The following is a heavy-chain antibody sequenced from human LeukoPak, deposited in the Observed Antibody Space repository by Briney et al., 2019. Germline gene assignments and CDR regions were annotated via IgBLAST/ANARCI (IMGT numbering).Heavy chain of an antibody. CDR2: INPNSGGT. V-gene: IGHV1-2*02. J-gene: IGHJ4*02. Sequence: AASVKVSCKASGYTFTGYYMHWVRQAPGQGLEWMGWINPNSGGTNYAQKFQGRVTLTRDTSIRTAYMELSRLRSDDTAVYYCAVVVVAATPAPPDYWGQGTLVTVSS. D-gene: IGHD2-15*01. CDR3: AVVVVAATPAPPDY. CDR1: GYTFTGYY.